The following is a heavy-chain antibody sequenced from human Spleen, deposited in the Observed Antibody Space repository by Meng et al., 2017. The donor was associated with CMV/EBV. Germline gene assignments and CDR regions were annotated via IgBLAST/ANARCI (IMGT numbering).Heavy chain of an antibody. J-gene: IGHJ4*02. D-gene: IGHD3-10*01. V-gene: IGHV3-30*02. CDR1: TLSSDG. CDR2: IRYEGSNK. Sequence: TLSSDGRRWVRQEPGKGLEGGACIRYEGSNKYYADSVKSRFTISRDNSKNTLYLQMNSLRAEDTAVYYCAKDDERYYYGSESYSDYWGQGTLVTVSS. CDR3: AKDDERYYYGSESYSDY.